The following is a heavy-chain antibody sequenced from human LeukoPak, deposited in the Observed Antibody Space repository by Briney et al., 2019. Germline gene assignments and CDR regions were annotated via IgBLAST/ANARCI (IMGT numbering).Heavy chain of an antibody. CDR2: ISYDGSNK. J-gene: IGHJ4*02. CDR3: AREINGDSLIDY. D-gene: IGHD2-21*02. CDR1: GFTFSSYA. Sequence: GRSLRLSCAASGFTFSSYAMHWVRQAPGKGLEWVAVISYDGSNKYYADSVKGRFTISRDNSKNTLYLQMNSLRAEDTAVYYCAREINGDSLIDYWGQGTLVTVPS. V-gene: IGHV3-30-3*01.